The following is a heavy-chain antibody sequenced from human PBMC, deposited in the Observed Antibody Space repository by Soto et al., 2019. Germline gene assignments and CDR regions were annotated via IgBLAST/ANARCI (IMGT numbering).Heavy chain of an antibody. J-gene: IGHJ5*02. CDR3: ARRGMVRGVIITGWFDP. Sequence: QVQLVQSGAEVKKPGASVKVSCKASGYTFTSYGISWVRQAPGQGLEWMGWISAYNGNTNYAQKLQGRVTMTTDPSHSKAYLELGSLRSDEPAVYYCARRGMVRGVIITGWFDPWGQGTLVTVSS. CDR2: ISAYNGNT. D-gene: IGHD3-10*01. V-gene: IGHV1-18*04. CDR1: GYTFTSYG.